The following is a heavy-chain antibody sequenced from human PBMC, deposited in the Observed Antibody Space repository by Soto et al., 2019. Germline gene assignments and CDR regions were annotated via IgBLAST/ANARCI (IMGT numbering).Heavy chain of an antibody. CDR1: GGSISSSSYY. Sequence: SETLSLTCTVSGGSISSSSYYWGWIRRPPGKGLEWIGSIYYSGSTYYNPSLKSRVTISVDTSKNQFSLKLSSVTAADTAVYYCARQTRIQLWYFDYWGQGTLVTVSS. CDR2: IYYSGST. V-gene: IGHV4-39*01. J-gene: IGHJ4*02. D-gene: IGHD5-18*01. CDR3: ARQTRIQLWYFDY.